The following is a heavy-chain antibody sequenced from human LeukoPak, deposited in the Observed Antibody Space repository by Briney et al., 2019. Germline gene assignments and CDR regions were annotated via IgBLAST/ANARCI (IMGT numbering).Heavy chain of an antibody. J-gene: IGHJ3*02. Sequence: ASVKVSCKASGYTFTGYYMHWVRQAPGQGLEWMGWINRNSGGTNYAQKFQGRVTMTRDTSISTAYMELSRLRSDDTAVYYCARDDLSITGTPEAFDIWGQGTMVTVSS. V-gene: IGHV1-2*02. D-gene: IGHD1-7*01. CDR2: INRNSGGT. CDR3: ARDDLSITGTPEAFDI. CDR1: GYTFTGYY.